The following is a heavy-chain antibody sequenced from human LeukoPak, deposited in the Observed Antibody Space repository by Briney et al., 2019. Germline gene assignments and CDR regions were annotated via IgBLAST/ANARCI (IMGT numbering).Heavy chain of an antibody. CDR3: VTTSFDYYYGMDV. J-gene: IGHJ6*02. CDR2: INSRSTTI. D-gene: IGHD1-14*01. CDR1: GFVFSDES. Sequence: PGGSLRLSCAASGFVFSDESMNSVRQAPGKGLEWISYINSRSTTIYYADSVKGRFTSSRDNAKNSLYLQMNSLRDEDTAVYYCVTTSFDYYYGMDVWGQGTTVTVSS. V-gene: IGHV3-48*02.